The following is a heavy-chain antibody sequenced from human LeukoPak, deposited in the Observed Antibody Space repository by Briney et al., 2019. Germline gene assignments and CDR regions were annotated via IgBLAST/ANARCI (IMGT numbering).Heavy chain of an antibody. CDR3: ARGVGWIDP. V-gene: IGHV3-30*02. CDR1: GFTFSSFG. Sequence: GGSLRLSCAGSGFTFSSFGMHWVRQAPGKGLEWVIFIQTDGSDKYYADSVKGRFTVSRDDSKKSLYLQMNSLRAEDTAVYYCARGVGWIDPWGQGTLVTVSS. CDR2: IQTDGSDK. D-gene: IGHD1-26*01. J-gene: IGHJ5*02.